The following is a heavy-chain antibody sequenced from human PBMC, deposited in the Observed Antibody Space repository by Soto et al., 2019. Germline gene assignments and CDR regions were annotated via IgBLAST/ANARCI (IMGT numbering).Heavy chain of an antibody. CDR3: AISPGRGFYFHF. J-gene: IGHJ4*02. D-gene: IGHD3-10*01. CDR2: IGYDGSEK. Sequence: QVQLVESGGGVIQPGRSLRLSYAESGLTLSYYSMHWVRQAPGKGLEWVSFIGYDGSEKQYADSVKGRFTISRDKSKKTLYLQMNSLRAEDTAVYHCAISPGRGFYFHFWGPGTLVTVSS. V-gene: IGHV3-33*01. CDR1: GLTLSYYS.